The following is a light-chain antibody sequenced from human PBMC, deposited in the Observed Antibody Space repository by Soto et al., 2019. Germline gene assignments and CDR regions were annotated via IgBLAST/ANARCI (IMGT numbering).Light chain of an antibody. CDR2: SNN. V-gene: IGLV1-44*01. CDR3: AAWDDSLNGYV. J-gene: IGLJ1*01. CDR1: SSNIGSST. Sequence: QSVLTQPPSASGTPGQRVTISCSGSSSNIGSSTVHWYQQLPGTAPKLRIYSNNQRPSGVPDRFSGSKSGTSASLAISGLQSEEEADYYGAAWDDSLNGYVLGTGTKLPVL.